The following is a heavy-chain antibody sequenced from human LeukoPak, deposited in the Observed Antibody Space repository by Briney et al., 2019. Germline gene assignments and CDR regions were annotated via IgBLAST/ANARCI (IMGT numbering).Heavy chain of an antibody. CDR2: IYTSGST. J-gene: IGHJ4*02. V-gene: IGHV4-61*02. Sequence: SETLSLTCTVSGGSISSGSYYGSWIRQPAGKGLEWIGRIYTSGSTNYNPSLKSRVTISVDKSKNQFSLKLSSVTAADTAVYYCTTTPSSVAGTNYWGQGTLVTVSS. D-gene: IGHD6-19*01. CDR3: TTTPSSVAGTNY. CDR1: GGSISSGSYY.